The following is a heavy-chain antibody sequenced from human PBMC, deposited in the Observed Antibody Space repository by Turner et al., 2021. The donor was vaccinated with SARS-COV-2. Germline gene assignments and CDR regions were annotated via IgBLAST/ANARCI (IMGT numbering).Heavy chain of an antibody. D-gene: IGHD7-27*01. CDR3: ARTNGAGMDV. Sequence: QVQLVESGGGVVQPGRSLRLSCAASGFTFSSYAMHRVRQAPGKGLEWVAVISYDGSNKYYADSVKGRFTISRDNSKNTLYLQMNSLRAEDTAVYYCARTNGAGMDVWGQGTTVTVSS. J-gene: IGHJ6*02. CDR1: GFTFSSYA. CDR2: ISYDGSNK. V-gene: IGHV3-30-3*01.